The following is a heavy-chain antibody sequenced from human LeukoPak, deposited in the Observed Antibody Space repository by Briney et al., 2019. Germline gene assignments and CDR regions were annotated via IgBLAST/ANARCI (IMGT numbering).Heavy chain of an antibody. Sequence: PGGSLRLSCAASGFTFDDYVMHWVRQAPGKGLEWVSLISRDGGSTYYADSVKGRFTISRDNSRNSLYLQMNSLRSEDTALYYCAKAITDYGVFDYWAREPWPPSPQ. V-gene: IGHV3-43*01. CDR1: GFTFDDYV. CDR2: ISRDGGST. J-gene: IGHJ4*02. CDR3: AKAITDYGVFDY. D-gene: IGHD4-17*01.